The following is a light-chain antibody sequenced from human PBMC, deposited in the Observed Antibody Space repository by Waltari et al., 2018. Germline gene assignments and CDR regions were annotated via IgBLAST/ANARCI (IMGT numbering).Light chain of an antibody. CDR2: DVN. Sequence: QSALTQPSSVSCPPGQSITMSFTGTTSDIGGYKHFSLYHQHPGKAPKVLIYDVNKRPSGVPNRFSASKSGNTASLTISGLQPEDEAEYYCTSYSDNSASPYVFGTGTKVTV. CDR1: TSDIGGYKH. CDR3: TSYSDNSASPYV. J-gene: IGLJ1*01. V-gene: IGLV2-14*03.